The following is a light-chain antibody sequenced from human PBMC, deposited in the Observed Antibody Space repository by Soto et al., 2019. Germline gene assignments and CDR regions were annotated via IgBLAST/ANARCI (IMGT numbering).Light chain of an antibody. CDR3: SSYASSSSPYVV. CDR1: SSDVGGYNY. Sequence: QSALTQPASASGSPGQSITISCTGTSSDVGGYNYVSWYQQHPGMAPKLMIYAVSNRPSGVSNRFSGSKSGNTASLTISGLQAEDEAHYYCSSYASSSSPYVVFGGGTKLTVL. J-gene: IGLJ2*01. V-gene: IGLV2-14*01. CDR2: AVS.